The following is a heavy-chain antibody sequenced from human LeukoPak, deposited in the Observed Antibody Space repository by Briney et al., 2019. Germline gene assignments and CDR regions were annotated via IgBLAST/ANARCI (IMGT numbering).Heavy chain of an antibody. CDR2: IKQDGSEI. CDR3: ARDLSVRTIDY. V-gene: IGHV3-7*04. J-gene: IGHJ4*02. Sequence: PGGSLRLSCAASGFTFSSYWMSWVRQAPGKGLEWVANIKQDGSEIYYVDSVKGRFTISRDNAKNSLYLQMNSLRAEDTAVYYCARDLSVRTIDYWGQGTLVSVSS. D-gene: IGHD3-10*01. CDR1: GFTFSSYW.